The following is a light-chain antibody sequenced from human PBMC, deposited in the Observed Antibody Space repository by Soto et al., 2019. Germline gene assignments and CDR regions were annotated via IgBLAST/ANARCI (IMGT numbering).Light chain of an antibody. CDR2: HVT. V-gene: IGLV2-14*03. Sequence: QSALTQPASVSGSPGQSITISCTGTSSDIGHYDYVSWYQQHPGKAPKLMIYHVTYRPSGVSNRYSGSKSGNSASLTISGLQAGDEAGYYCCSLTTSHTYVFGSGTKLTVL. J-gene: IGLJ1*01. CDR1: SSDIGHYDY. CDR3: CSLTTSHTYV.